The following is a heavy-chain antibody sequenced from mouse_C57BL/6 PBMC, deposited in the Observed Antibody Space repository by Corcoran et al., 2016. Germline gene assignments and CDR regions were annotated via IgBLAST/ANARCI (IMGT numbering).Heavy chain of an antibody. J-gene: IGHJ3*01. CDR3: AKGDWASFAY. V-gene: IGHV1-19*01. D-gene: IGHD2-13*01. Sequence: EVQLQQSGPVLVKPGASVKMSCKASGYTFTDYYMNWVKQSHGKSLEWIGVINPYNGGTSYNQKFKGKATLTVDKSSSTAYMELNSLTSEDSEVYYCAKGDWASFAYWGQGTLVTVSA. CDR2: INPYNGGT. CDR1: GYTFTDYY.